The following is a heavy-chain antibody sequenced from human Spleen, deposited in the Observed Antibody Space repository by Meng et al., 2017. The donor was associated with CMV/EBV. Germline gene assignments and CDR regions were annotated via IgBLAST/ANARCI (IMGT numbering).Heavy chain of an antibody. CDR1: GYTFTGYY. Sequence: ASVKVSCKASGYTFTGYYMHWVRQAPGQGLEWIGWISVFSGYTDYAQKVQGRVTLTTDTSTSTAYMELRSLRSDDTAVYYCARASNFYYAMDLWGQGTTVTVSS. CDR3: ARASNFYYAMDL. CDR2: ISVFSGYT. J-gene: IGHJ6*02. V-gene: IGHV1-18*04.